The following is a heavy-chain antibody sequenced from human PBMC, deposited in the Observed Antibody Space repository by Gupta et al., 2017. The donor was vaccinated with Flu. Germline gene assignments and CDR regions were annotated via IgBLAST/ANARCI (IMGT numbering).Heavy chain of an antibody. V-gene: IGHV3-13*04. J-gene: IGHJ6*02. CDR1: GFTFSSYD. CDR2: IGTAGDT. Sequence: EVQLVESGGGLVQPGGSLRLSCAASGFTFSSYDMHWVRQATGKGLEWVSAIGTAGDTYYPGSVKGRFTISRENAKNSLYLQMNSLRAGDTAVYYCARDGRAAGGYPNSLGMDVWGQGTTVTVSS. D-gene: IGHD6-13*01. CDR3: ARDGRAAGGYPNSLGMDV.